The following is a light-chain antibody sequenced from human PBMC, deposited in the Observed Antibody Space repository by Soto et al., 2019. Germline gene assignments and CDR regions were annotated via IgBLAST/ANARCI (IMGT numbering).Light chain of an antibody. Sequence: EIVLTQSPATLSSSPGESATLSCRASQSIDTYLAWYQQKPGQAPRLLIYDASDRATGIPARFSGSGSGTAFTLTISGLEPEDFALYYCQQRYNWPLTFGGGTKVDIE. CDR3: QQRYNWPLT. V-gene: IGKV3-11*01. CDR2: DAS. J-gene: IGKJ4*01. CDR1: QSIDTY.